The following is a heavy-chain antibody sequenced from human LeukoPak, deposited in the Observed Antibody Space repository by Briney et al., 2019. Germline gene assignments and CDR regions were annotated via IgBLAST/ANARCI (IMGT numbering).Heavy chain of an antibody. CDR1: GGSFSGYY. V-gene: IGHV4-34*01. Sequence: PSETLSLTCAVYGGSFSGYYWSWIRQPPGKGLEWIGEINHSGSTNYNPSLKSRVTISVDTSKNQFSLKLSSVTAADTAVYYCARPVHGYLDYWGQGTLVTVSS. J-gene: IGHJ4*02. CDR3: ARPVHGYLDY. CDR2: INHSGST.